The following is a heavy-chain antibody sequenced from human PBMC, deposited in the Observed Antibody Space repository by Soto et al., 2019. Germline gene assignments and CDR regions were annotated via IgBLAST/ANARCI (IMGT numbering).Heavy chain of an antibody. CDR2: SGNT. CDR3: ARGADDFSSGYYYEY. Sequence: QVQLVQSGAEVKKPGASVTVSCKASGYTFSRHGISWGRQAPGQGLEWMAWSGNTNYAQKFQGRLALTTNPPTRTAYLELRSLRSDDTAVYYCARGADDFSSGYYYEYWGQGTLVTVS. CDR1: GYTFSRHG. J-gene: IGHJ4*02. D-gene: IGHD3-3*01. V-gene: IGHV1-18*04.